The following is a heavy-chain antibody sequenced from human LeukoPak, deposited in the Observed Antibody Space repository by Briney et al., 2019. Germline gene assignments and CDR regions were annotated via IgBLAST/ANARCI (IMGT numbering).Heavy chain of an antibody. J-gene: IGHJ6*03. D-gene: IGHD3-16*01. CDR2: ISGYNGKS. V-gene: IGHV1-18*01. CDR1: GYTFTNYG. CDR3: GRGESQLPPYYMDV. Sequence: ASVTVSCKASGYTFTNYGISWVRQAPGQGLEWMGWISGYNGKSNYAQNLQGRVTVTTDTSTRTAYMELRSLRSDDTAVYYCGRGESQLPPYYMDVWGKGTTVTVSS.